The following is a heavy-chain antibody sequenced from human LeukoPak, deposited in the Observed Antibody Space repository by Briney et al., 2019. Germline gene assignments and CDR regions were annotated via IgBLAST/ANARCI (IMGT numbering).Heavy chain of an antibody. V-gene: IGHV4-59*01. CDR2: IYYSGST. J-gene: IGHJ5*02. D-gene: IGHD3-22*01. CDR1: GGSISSYY. Sequence: SETLSLTCTVSGGSISSYYWSWIRQPPGKGLEWIGYIYYSGSTNYNPSLKSRVTISVDTSKNQFSLKLSSVAAADTAVYYCAREGPYYYDSSGSGWFDPWGQGTLVTVSS. CDR3: AREGPYYYDSSGSGWFDP.